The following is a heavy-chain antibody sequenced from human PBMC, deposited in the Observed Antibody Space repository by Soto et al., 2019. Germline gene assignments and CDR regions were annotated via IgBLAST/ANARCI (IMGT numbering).Heavy chain of an antibody. J-gene: IGHJ6*03. V-gene: IGHV3-15*01. Sequence: EVQLVESGGGLVKPGGSLRLSCAASGFTFSNAWMSWVRQAPGKGLEWVGRIKSNTDGGTTDYAAPVKGRFTISRDDSKNTLYLQMNSLKTEDTAVYYCTTDRYCSGGSCYSVYYYYYMDVWGKGTTVTVSS. CDR1: GFTFSNAW. D-gene: IGHD2-15*01. CDR3: TTDRYCSGGSCYSVYYYYYMDV. CDR2: IKSNTDGGTT.